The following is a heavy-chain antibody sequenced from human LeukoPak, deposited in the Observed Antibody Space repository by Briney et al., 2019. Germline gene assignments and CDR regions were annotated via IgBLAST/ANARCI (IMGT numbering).Heavy chain of an antibody. CDR3: ARVVTLDHDAFDI. D-gene: IGHD4-11*01. Sequence: SETLSLTCTVSGGSISSSSYHWGWIRQPPGKGLEWIGSIYYSGSTYYNPSLKSRVTISVDTSKNQFSLKLSSVTAADTAVYYCARVVTLDHDAFDIWGQGTMVTVSS. V-gene: IGHV4-39*07. CDR1: GGSISSSSYH. CDR2: IYYSGST. J-gene: IGHJ3*02.